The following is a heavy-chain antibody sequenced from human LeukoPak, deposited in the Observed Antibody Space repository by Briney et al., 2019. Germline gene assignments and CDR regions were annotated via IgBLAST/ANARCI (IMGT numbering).Heavy chain of an antibody. Sequence: PGGSLRLSCAASGFTFSSYGMSWVRQTPGKGLEWVSAISGGGGSTYYADSVKGRFTISRDNSKNTLYLQMTSLRAEDTAVYYCAKVGYYYDSSGYPSRYFDYWGQGTLVTVSS. J-gene: IGHJ4*02. CDR3: AKVGYYYDSSGYPSRYFDY. D-gene: IGHD3-22*01. V-gene: IGHV3-23*01. CDR2: ISGGGGST. CDR1: GFTFSSYG.